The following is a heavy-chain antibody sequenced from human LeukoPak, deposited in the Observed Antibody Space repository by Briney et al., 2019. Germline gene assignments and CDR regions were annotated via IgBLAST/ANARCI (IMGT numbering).Heavy chain of an antibody. J-gene: IGHJ4*02. V-gene: IGHV3-30*18. CDR3: AKEVSSCFIDY. D-gene: IGHD6-19*01. Sequence: PGGSLRLSCAVSGFTFSSYGMHWVRQAPGEGLEWAAVISYDGSTKYYADSVKGRFTISRDNSKNTLYLQMNSLRAEDTAIYYCAKEVSSCFIDYWGQGTLVTVSS. CDR1: GFTFSSYG. CDR2: ISYDGSTK.